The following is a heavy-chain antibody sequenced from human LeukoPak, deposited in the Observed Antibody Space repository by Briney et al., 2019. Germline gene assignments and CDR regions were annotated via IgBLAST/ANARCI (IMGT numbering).Heavy chain of an antibody. CDR2: IWNDGSKT. J-gene: IGHJ6*02. Sequence: GGSLRLSCAASGFTFSSYGMHWVRQAPGKGLEWVAVIWNDGSKTYYADSVKGRFTISRDNAKNSLYLQMNSLRAEDTAVYYCASGPWYSSGWWGGGDYYYYGMDVWGQGTTVTVSS. D-gene: IGHD6-19*01. CDR3: ASGPWYSSGWWGGGDYYYYGMDV. V-gene: IGHV3-33*03. CDR1: GFTFSSYG.